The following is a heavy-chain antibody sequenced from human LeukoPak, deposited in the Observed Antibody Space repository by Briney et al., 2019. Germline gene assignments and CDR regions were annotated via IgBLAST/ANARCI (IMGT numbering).Heavy chain of an antibody. CDR1: GGSISSYY. CDR3: ARTDYYYDSSGYYPFDY. J-gene: IGHJ4*02. CDR2: IYYSGST. V-gene: IGHV4-59*01. D-gene: IGHD3-22*01. Sequence: SETLSLTCTVSGGSISSYYWSWIRQPPRKGLEWIGYIYYSGSTNYNPSLKSRVTISVDTSKNQFSLKLSSVTAADTAVYYCARTDYYYDSSGYYPFDYWGQGTLVTVSS.